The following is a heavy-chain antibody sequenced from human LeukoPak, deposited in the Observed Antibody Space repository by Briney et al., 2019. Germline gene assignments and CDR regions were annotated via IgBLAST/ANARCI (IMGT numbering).Heavy chain of an antibody. V-gene: IGHV3-30*03. J-gene: IGHJ6*02. CDR3: ARYLLPTKTYYYYGMDV. Sequence: PGRSLRLSCAASGFTFSSYGMHWVRQAPGKGLEWVAVISYDGSNKYYADSVKGRFTISRDNSKNTLYLQMNSLRAEDTAVYYCARYLLPTKTYYYYGMDVWGQGTTVTVSS. CDR2: ISYDGSNK. CDR1: GFTFSSYG. D-gene: IGHD2-8*01.